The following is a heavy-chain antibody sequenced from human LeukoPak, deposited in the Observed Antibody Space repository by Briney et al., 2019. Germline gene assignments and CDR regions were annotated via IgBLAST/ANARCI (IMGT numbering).Heavy chain of an antibody. CDR3: ARLSASQWELPPGNYYFDY. J-gene: IGHJ4*02. V-gene: IGHV1-18*01. D-gene: IGHD1-26*01. CDR2: ISAYNGNT. CDR1: GYTFTSYG. Sequence: ASVKVSCKASGYTFTSYGISWVRQAPGQGLEWMGWISAYNGNTNYAQKLQGRVTMTTDTSTSTAYMELRSLGSDDTAVYYCARLSASQWELPPGNYYFDYWGQGTLVTVSS.